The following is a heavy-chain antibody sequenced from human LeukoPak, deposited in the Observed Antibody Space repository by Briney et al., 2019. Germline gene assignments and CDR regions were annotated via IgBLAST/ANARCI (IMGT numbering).Heavy chain of an antibody. CDR2: INPNSGGT. J-gene: IGHJ6*03. Sequence: ASVKVSCKASGYTFTGYYMHWVRQAPGQGLEWMGWINPNSGGTNYAQKLQGRVTMTTDTSTSTAYMELRSLRSDDTAVYYCARETHTIYSSSWYVPYNYYYYMDVWGKGTTVTISS. V-gene: IGHV1-2*02. D-gene: IGHD6-13*01. CDR1: GYTFTGYY. CDR3: ARETHTIYSSSWYVPYNYYYYMDV.